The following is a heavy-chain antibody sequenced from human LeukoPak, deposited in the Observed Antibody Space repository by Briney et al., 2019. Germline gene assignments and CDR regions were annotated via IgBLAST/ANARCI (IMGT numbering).Heavy chain of an antibody. CDR3: ARQKYSPNWFDP. CDR2: IYYSGST. J-gene: IGHJ5*02. Sequence: SETLSLTCTVSGGSISSYYWSWIRQPPGKGLEWIGYIYYSGSTNYNPSLKSRVTISVDTSKNQFSLKLSSVTAADTAVYYCARQKYSPNWFDPWGQGTLVTVSS. CDR1: GGSISSYY. V-gene: IGHV4-59*08. D-gene: IGHD5-18*01.